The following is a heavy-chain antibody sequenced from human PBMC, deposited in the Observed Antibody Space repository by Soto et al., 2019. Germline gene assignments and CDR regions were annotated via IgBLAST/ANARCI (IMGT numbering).Heavy chain of an antibody. V-gene: IGHV4-4*07. J-gene: IGHJ5*02. CDR1: GASISGFY. CDR3: VRDGTKTLRDWFDT. Sequence: SETLSLTCTVSGASISGFYWSWIRKSAGKGLEWIGRIYATGTTDYNPSLKSRVVMSVDTSKKQFSLKLRSVTAADTAVYYCVRDGTKTLRDWFDTWGQGISVTVSS. CDR2: IYATGTT. D-gene: IGHD1-1*01.